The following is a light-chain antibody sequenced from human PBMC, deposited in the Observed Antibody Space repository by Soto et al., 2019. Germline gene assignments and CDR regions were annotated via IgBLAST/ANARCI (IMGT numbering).Light chain of an antibody. V-gene: IGLV2-8*01. J-gene: IGLJ2*01. CDR1: SSDVGGYNY. CDR3: SSYAGSNNFGVV. CDR2: EVS. Sequence: QSALTQPPSASGSPGQSVTISCTGTSSDVGGYNYVSWYQQHPGKAPKLMIYEVSKRPSGVPDRFSGSKSGNTASLTVSGLQAEDEADYYCSSYAGSNNFGVVFGGGTKPPS.